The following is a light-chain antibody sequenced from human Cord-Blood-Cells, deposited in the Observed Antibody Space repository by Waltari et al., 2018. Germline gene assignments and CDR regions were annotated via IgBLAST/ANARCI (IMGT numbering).Light chain of an antibody. V-gene: IGLV3-19*01. CDR1: SLRRYY. CDR3: NSRDSSGIYVV. Sequence: SSELTQDPAVSVALGQTVRITCQGDSLRRYYASWYQQKPGQAPVLVIYGKNNRPSGIPDRFSGSSSGNTASLTITGAQAEDEADYYCNSRDSSGIYVVFGGGTKLTVL. CDR2: GKN. J-gene: IGLJ2*01.